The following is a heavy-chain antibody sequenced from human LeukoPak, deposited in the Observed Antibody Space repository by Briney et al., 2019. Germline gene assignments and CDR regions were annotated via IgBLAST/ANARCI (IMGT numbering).Heavy chain of an antibody. Sequence: GGSLRLSCPASGFTFSSYDMHWVRQATGKGLEWVSTIGTAGDTYYSGSVKGRFTISRENAKNALYLQMNSLRAGDTAVYYCARATVGLDYWGQGTLVTVSS. CDR3: ARATVGLDY. J-gene: IGHJ4*02. CDR1: GFTFSSYD. CDR2: IGTAGDT. D-gene: IGHD2-15*01. V-gene: IGHV3-13*04.